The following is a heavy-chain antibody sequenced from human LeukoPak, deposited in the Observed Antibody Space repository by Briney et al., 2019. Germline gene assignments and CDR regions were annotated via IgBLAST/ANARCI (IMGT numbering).Heavy chain of an antibody. D-gene: IGHD5-12*01. CDR1: GFTFSSYS. CDR3: AREGDSGYDHNWFDP. J-gene: IGHJ5*02. V-gene: IGHV3-48*01. CDR2: ISSSSGTI. Sequence: PGGSLRLSCAVSGFTFSSYSMNWVRQAPGKGLEWVSYISSSSGTIYYADSVKGRFTISRDNAENSLYLQMSSLRAEDTAVYYCAREGDSGYDHNWFDPWGQGTLVTVSS.